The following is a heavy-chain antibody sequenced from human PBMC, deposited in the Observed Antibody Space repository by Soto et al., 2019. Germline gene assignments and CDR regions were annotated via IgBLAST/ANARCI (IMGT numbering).Heavy chain of an antibody. CDR1: GFTFSSYG. D-gene: IGHD2-2*01. V-gene: IGHV3-23*01. Sequence: EVQLLESGGGLVQPGGSLRLSCADSGFTFSSYGMSWVRQAPGKGLEWASAISHSGGNTYYADSVKGRYAISRDNSKNTLYLQMNSLRAEDTAVYYCATFIFCSSPSCYGREGCYWGQGTLVTVSS. J-gene: IGHJ4*02. CDR3: ATFIFCSSPSCYGREGCY. CDR2: ISHSGGNT.